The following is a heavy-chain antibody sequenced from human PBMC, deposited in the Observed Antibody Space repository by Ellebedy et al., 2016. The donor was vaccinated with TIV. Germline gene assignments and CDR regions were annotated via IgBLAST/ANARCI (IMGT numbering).Heavy chain of an antibody. Sequence: GGSLRLXXAASGFTFDDYTMHWVRQAPGKGLEWVSLISWDGGSTYYADSVKGRFTISRDNSKNSLYLQMNSLRTEDTALYYCAKAYDILTGYYILGHWGQGTLVTVSS. CDR2: ISWDGGST. D-gene: IGHD3-9*01. CDR1: GFTFDDYT. CDR3: AKAYDILTGYYILGH. V-gene: IGHV3-43*01. J-gene: IGHJ4*02.